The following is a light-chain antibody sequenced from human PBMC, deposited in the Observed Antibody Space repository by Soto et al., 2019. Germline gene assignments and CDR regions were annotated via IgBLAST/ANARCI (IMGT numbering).Light chain of an antibody. CDR3: QQFGSSIPHT. CDR2: GAS. J-gene: IGKJ2*01. Sequence: EIVLTQSPGTLSLSPGERATLSCRASQSVSSSYLAWYQQKPGQAPRLLIYGASRRATGIPDRFSGSGSGTDFTLTISRLEPEDFGVYYCQQFGSSIPHTFGQGTKLEIK. V-gene: IGKV3-20*01. CDR1: QSVSSSY.